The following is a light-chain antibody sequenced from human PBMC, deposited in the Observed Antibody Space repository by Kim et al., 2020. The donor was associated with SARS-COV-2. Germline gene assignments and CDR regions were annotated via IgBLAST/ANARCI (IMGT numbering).Light chain of an antibody. Sequence: EIVLTQSPGTLSLYPGERATLSCRASQSVSSSSLAWYQQKPGQAPRLLIYGASSRATVIPDRFSGSGSGTDFTLTISRLEPEDFAVYYCQQYGSSPRTFGQGTKVDIK. CDR3: QQYGSSPRT. V-gene: IGKV3-20*01. CDR1: QSVSSSS. CDR2: GAS. J-gene: IGKJ1*01.